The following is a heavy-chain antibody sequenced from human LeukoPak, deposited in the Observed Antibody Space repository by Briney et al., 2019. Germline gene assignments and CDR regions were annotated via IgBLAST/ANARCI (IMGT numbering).Heavy chain of an antibody. J-gene: IGHJ4*02. Sequence: GGSLRLSCAASGFTFSTYWMGWVRQAPGKGLEWVAKIKPDGSEKDHVDSVKGRFAISRDNAKNSLYLQLNSLRAEDTAVYYCARSRFYFDYWGQGTLVTVSS. CDR1: GFTFSTYW. V-gene: IGHV3-7*01. CDR2: IKPDGSEK. CDR3: ARSRFYFDY.